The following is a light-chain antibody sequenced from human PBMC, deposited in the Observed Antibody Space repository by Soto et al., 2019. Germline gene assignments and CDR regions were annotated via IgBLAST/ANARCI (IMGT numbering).Light chain of an antibody. CDR1: RSDVGGYKY. V-gene: IGLV2-11*01. J-gene: IGLJ1*01. CDR3: SSYAGSSNV. CDR2: DVN. Sequence: QSALTQPRSVSGSPGQSVAISCTGSRSDVGGYKYVSWYQQFPGKAPKLIIYDVNKRPSGVPDRFSGSKSGNTASLTVSGLQAEDEADYYCSSYAGSSNVFGTGTKVTVL.